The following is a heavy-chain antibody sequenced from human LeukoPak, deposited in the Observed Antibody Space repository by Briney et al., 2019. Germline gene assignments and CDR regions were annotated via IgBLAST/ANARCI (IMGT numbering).Heavy chain of an antibody. CDR3: ARGRLSLITARANFFDY. CDR1: GYTFSSYG. CDR2: MNPNTGTT. J-gene: IGHJ4*02. V-gene: IGHV1-8*01. D-gene: IGHD3-16*01. Sequence: GASVKVSCKASGYTFSSYGISWVRQATGQGLEWMGWMNPNTGTTGYAEKFQGRVTFSRDTSKTTAYMEVSSLRSDDTAVYYCARGRLSLITARANFFDYWGQGTRVTVSS.